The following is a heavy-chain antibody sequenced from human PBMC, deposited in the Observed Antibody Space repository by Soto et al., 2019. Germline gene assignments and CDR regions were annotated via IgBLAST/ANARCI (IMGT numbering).Heavy chain of an antibody. Sequence: QVQLVESGGGVVQPGRSLRLSCAASGFTFSSYAMHWVRQAPGKGLEWVAVISYDGSNKYYTDSVKGRFTISRDNSKNTLHLQMHSQRDKDTAGYYCARPLWRDDYNWGYFELWGRSTLVTVS. CDR2: ISYDGSNK. CDR1: GFTFSSYA. V-gene: IGHV3-30-3*01. CDR3: ARPLWRDDYNWGYFEL. J-gene: IGHJ2*01. D-gene: IGHD4-4*01.